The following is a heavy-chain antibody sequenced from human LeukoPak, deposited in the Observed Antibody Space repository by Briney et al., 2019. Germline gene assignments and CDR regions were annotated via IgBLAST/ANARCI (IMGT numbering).Heavy chain of an antibody. Sequence: SETLSLTCTVSGGSISSYYWSWIRQPPGKGLEWNGYIYYSGGTNYNPSLKSRVTISVDTSTNQFSLKLSSVTAADTAVYYCARGRDGYIGPFDYWGQGTLVTVSS. J-gene: IGHJ4*02. CDR2: IYYSGGT. CDR1: GGSISSYY. D-gene: IGHD5-24*01. V-gene: IGHV4-59*08. CDR3: ARGRDGYIGPFDY.